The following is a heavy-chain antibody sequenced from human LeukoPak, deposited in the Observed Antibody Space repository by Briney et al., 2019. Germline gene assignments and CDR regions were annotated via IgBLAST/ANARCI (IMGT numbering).Heavy chain of an antibody. CDR3: ARCRGKWEHDAFDI. J-gene: IGHJ3*02. D-gene: IGHD1-26*01. Sequence: GGSLRLSCAASGFTFSDYYMSWIRQAPGKGLEWVSYISSSGSTIYYADSVKGRFTISRDNAKNSLYLQMNSLRAEDMAVYYCARCRGKWEHDAFDIWGQGTMVTVSS. CDR1: GFTFSDYY. CDR2: ISSSGSTI. V-gene: IGHV3-11*01.